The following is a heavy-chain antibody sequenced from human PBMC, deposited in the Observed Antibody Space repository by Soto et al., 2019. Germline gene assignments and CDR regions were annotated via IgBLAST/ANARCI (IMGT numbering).Heavy chain of an antibody. CDR1: GGSIRSGDYY. V-gene: IGHV4-30-4*01. J-gene: IGHJ6*02. Sequence: QVQLQESGPGLVKPSQTLSLTCTVSGGSIRSGDYYWSWIRQPPGKGLEWIGYIYYSGSTYYNPSIKSLVTISVDTSKNQFPLKLSSVTAADTAVYYCARRVGYYYGMDVWGQGTTVTVSS. CDR3: ARRVGYYYGMDV. D-gene: IGHD1-26*01. CDR2: IYYSGST.